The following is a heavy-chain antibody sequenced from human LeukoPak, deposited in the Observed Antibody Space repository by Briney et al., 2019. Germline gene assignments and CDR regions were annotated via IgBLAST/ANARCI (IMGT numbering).Heavy chain of an antibody. CDR2: ISAYNGNT. D-gene: IGHD3-9*01. CDR3: ARASDDILTGYFDY. Sequence: ASVKVSCKASGYTFTSYGISWVRQAPGQGLEWMGWISAYNGNTNYAQKLQGRVTMTTDTSTSTAYMELRSLRSDDTAVYYCARASDDILTGYFDYWCQGTLVTVSS. V-gene: IGHV1-18*01. J-gene: IGHJ4*02. CDR1: GYTFTSYG.